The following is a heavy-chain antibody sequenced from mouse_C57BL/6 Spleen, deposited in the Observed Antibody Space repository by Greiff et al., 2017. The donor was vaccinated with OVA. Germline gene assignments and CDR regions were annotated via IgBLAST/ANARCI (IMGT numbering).Heavy chain of an antibody. CDR2: ISSGSSTI. CDR1: GFTFSDYG. J-gene: IGHJ1*03. CDR3: ARRRVEESFGYYWYFDV. Sequence: EVKLMESGGGLVKPGGSLKLSCAASGFTFSDYGMHWVRQAPEKGLEWVAYISSGSSTIYYADTVKGRFTISRDNAKNTLFLQMTSLRSEDTAMYYCARRRVEESFGYYWYFDVWGTGTTVTVSS. V-gene: IGHV5-17*01. D-gene: IGHD2-2*01.